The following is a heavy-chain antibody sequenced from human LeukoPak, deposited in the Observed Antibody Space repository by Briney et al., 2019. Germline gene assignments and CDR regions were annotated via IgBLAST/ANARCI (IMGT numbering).Heavy chain of an antibody. CDR1: GFSFSGYG. CDR3: ARDLDTNSRFSWLDP. D-gene: IGHD6-13*01. V-gene: IGHV3-30*06. CDR2: MWSDGNNK. J-gene: IGHJ5*02. Sequence: PGTSLRLSCAASGFSFSGYGMHWVRQAPGKGLEWVAVMWSDGNNKNYADSEKGRFTVSRDTSTSTLYLHMNSLRTEDTAVYFCARDLDTNSRFSWLDPWGQGTLVTVSS.